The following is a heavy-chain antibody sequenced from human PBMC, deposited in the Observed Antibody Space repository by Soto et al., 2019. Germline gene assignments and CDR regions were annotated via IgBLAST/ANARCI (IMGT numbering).Heavy chain of an antibody. CDR1: GYTFTSYG. D-gene: IGHD6-6*01. CDR2: ISAYNGNT. Sequence: ASVKVSCKASGYTFTSYGIIWVRQAPGQGLEWMGWISAYNGNTNYAQKLQGRVTMTTDTSTSTAYMELRSLRSDDTAVYYCARSQYSSSGNWFDPWGQGTLVTVSS. CDR3: ARSQYSSSGNWFDP. V-gene: IGHV1-18*01. J-gene: IGHJ5*02.